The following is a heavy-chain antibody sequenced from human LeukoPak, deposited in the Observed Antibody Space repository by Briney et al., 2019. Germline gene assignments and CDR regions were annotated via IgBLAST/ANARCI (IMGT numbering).Heavy chain of an antibody. CDR2: INHSGST. CDR1: GGSFSGYY. Sequence: SETLSLTCAVYGGSFSGYYWSWTRQPPGKGLEWIGEINHSGSTNYNPSLKSRVTISVDTSKNQFSLKLSSVTAADTAVYYCARRGPRLLWFGELFNNWFDPWGQGTLVTVSS. V-gene: IGHV4-34*01. J-gene: IGHJ5*02. D-gene: IGHD3-10*01. CDR3: ARRGPRLLWFGELFNNWFDP.